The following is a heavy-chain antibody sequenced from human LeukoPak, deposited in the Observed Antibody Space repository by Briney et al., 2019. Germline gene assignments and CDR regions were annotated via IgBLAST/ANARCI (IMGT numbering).Heavy chain of an antibody. V-gene: IGHV3-9*01. CDR1: GFTFDDYA. D-gene: IGHD1-26*01. Sequence: GRSLRLSCTASGFTFDDYAMRWVRQAPGKGLEWVSGISWKSGSIGYADSVKGRFTISRDNSKNSLYLQMNSLRAEDTALYYCAKDMGATGGYGIMDVWGKGTTVTVSS. CDR2: ISWKSGSI. J-gene: IGHJ6*03. CDR3: AKDMGATGGYGIMDV.